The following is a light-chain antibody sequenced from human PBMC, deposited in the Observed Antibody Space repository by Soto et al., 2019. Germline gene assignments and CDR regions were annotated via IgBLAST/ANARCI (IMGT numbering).Light chain of an antibody. CDR1: QSLLVSSGETF. J-gene: IGKJ5*01. Sequence: DIVMTQSPLSLAVTPGEPASISCRSSQSLLVSSGETFLFWYLQKPGQSPQLLIYEVSTRVSGVPDRFSGSGSGTDFTLEISRVETDDVGIYYCMQSTQLPPTFGQGTRLEIK. CDR3: MQSTQLPPT. CDR2: EVS. V-gene: IGKV2D-29*02.